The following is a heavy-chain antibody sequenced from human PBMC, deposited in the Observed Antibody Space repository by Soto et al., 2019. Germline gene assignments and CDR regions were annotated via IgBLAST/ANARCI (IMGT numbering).Heavy chain of an antibody. CDR3: ERDANMDV. CDR1: GGPMNRNY. Sequence: SETLSLTCTVSGGPMNRNYWSWVRQPPGKGLEWIGYIYYSGTTNYNPSPKSRVTISVDTSKNQFSLRLSPVTAADTAVYHCERDANMDVWGQGTTVTVSS. J-gene: IGHJ6*02. CDR2: IYYSGTT. V-gene: IGHV4-59*01.